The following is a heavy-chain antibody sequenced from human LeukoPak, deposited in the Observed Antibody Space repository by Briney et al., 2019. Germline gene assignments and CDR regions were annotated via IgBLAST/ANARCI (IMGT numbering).Heavy chain of an antibody. Sequence: PGGSLRLSCAASGFTVSSTYMSWVRQAPGKGLEWVSVIYKDGKIYYIDSVKGRLTISRDTSKNTLYPQMNSLRVEDTAVYYCASHRVVAVAAFDYWGQGTLVTVSS. CDR3: ASHRVVAVAAFDY. J-gene: IGHJ4*02. V-gene: IGHV3-53*01. CDR1: GFTVSSTY. D-gene: IGHD6-19*01. CDR2: IYKDGKI.